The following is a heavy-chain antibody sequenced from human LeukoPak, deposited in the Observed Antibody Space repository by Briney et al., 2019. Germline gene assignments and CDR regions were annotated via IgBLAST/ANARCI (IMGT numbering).Heavy chain of an antibody. J-gene: IGHJ4*02. CDR3: ARHRRDYSFDY. Sequence: SETLSLTCTVSGGSISSSSYYWGWIRQPPGKGLEWIGSIYYSGSTYYNPSLKSRVTISVDTSKNQFSLKLSSVTAADTAVYYCARHRRDYSFDYWGQGTLVIVSS. D-gene: IGHD4-11*01. V-gene: IGHV4-39*01. CDR1: GGSISSSSYY. CDR2: IYYSGST.